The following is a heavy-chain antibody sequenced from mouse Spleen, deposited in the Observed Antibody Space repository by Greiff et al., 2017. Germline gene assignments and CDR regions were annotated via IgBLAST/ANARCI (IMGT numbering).Heavy chain of an antibody. V-gene: IGHV2-2*01. J-gene: IGHJ1*01. D-gene: IGHD1-1*01. CDR3: ARSPLITTVIDWYFDV. CDR1: GFSLTSYG. CDR2: IWSGGST. Sequence: VQVVESGPGLVQPSQSLSITCTVSGFSLTSYGVHWVRQSPGKGLEWLGVIWSGGSTDYNAAFISRLSISKDNSKSQVFFKMNSLQADDTAIYYCARSPLITTVIDWYFDVWGAGTTVTVSS.